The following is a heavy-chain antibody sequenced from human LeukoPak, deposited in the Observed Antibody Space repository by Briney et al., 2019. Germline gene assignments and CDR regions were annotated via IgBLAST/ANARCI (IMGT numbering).Heavy chain of an antibody. D-gene: IGHD3-22*01. V-gene: IGHV4-34*01. J-gene: IGHJ4*02. Sequence: PSETLSLTCAVYGGSFSGYYWSWIRQPPGKGLEWIGEINHSGSTNYNPSLKSRVTIPVDTSKNQFSLKLSSVTAADTAVYYCTRKDDSSGYPFDYWGQGTLVTVSS. CDR1: GGSFSGYY. CDR3: TRKDDSSGYPFDY. CDR2: INHSGST.